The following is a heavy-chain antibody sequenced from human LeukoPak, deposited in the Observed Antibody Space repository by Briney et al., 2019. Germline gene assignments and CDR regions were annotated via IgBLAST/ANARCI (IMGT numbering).Heavy chain of an antibody. D-gene: IGHD6-13*01. CDR1: GGSFSGYY. CDR2: INHSGST. Sequence: SETLSLTCAVYGGSFSGYYWSWIRQPPGKGLEWIGEINHSGSTNYNPSLKSRVTISVDTSKNQFSLKLSSVTAADTAVYYCARTTEAHSWRTRYYDYYMDVWGKGTTVAVSS. CDR3: ARTTEAHSWRTRYYDYYMDV. J-gene: IGHJ6*03. V-gene: IGHV4-34*01.